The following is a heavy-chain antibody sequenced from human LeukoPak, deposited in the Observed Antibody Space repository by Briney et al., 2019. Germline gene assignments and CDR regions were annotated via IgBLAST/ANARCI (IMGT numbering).Heavy chain of an antibody. CDR3: ARLGEMVRALYCFDY. CDR2: IYYSGST. Sequence: TSSETLSLTCTVSGGSISSYHWSWIRQPPGKGLEWIGYIYYSGSTYYNPSLKSRVTISVDTSKNQFSLKLSSVTAADTAVYYCARLGEMVRALYCFDYWGQGTLVTVSS. V-gene: IGHV4-59*04. J-gene: IGHJ4*02. D-gene: IGHD3-10*01. CDR1: GGSISSYH.